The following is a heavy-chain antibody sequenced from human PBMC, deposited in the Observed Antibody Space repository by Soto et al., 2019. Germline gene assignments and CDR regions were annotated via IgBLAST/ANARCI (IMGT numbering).Heavy chain of an antibody. D-gene: IGHD6-19*01. CDR3: ARMGMGIAVAGYYYYYYGMVV. Sequence: QVQLVQSGAEVKKPGASVKVSCKASRYTFTSYDINWVRQATRQGHEWLRWMNPNSGNTGYAHKFQGRVTMTRNSSISTAYMELSSLRSEDTAVYFCARMGMGIAVAGYYYYYYGMVVWGQGTTVTVSS. V-gene: IGHV1-8*01. CDR2: MNPNSGNT. J-gene: IGHJ6*02. CDR1: RYTFTSYD.